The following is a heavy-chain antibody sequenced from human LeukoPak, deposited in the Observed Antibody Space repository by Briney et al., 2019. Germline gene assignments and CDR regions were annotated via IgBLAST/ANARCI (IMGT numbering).Heavy chain of an antibody. CDR2: MNPNSGNT. Sequence: ASVKVSCKASGYTFTSYDINWVRQATGQGLEWMGWMNPNSGNTGYAQKFQGRVTITRNTSISTAYMELSRLRSDDTAVNYCARERPFLGYCTNGVCPNWFDPWGQGTLVTVSS. CDR1: GYTFTSYD. V-gene: IGHV1-8*03. J-gene: IGHJ5*02. D-gene: IGHD2-8*01. CDR3: ARERPFLGYCTNGVCPNWFDP.